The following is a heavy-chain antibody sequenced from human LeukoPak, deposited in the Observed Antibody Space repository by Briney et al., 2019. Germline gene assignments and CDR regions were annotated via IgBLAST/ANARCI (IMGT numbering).Heavy chain of an antibody. CDR3: ARHLRRFDY. V-gene: IGHV4-39*01. J-gene: IGHJ4*02. CDR1: GGSISSGSYY. Sequence: SQTLSLTCTVSGGSISSGSYYWGWIRQPPGKGLEWIGSIYYSGSTYYNPSLKSRVTISVDTSKNQFSLKLSSVTAADTAVYYCARHLRRFDYWGQGTLVTVSS. CDR2: IYYSGST.